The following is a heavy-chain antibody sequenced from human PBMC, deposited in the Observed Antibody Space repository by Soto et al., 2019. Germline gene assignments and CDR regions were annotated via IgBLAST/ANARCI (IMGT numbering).Heavy chain of an antibody. CDR2: MNPNSGDT. CDR1: GYTFTSYE. J-gene: IGHJ4*02. Sequence: QVQLVQSGAEVKKPGASVKVSCKASGYTFTSYEINWVRQATGQGLEWMGWMNPNSGDTGYAQKFQGRVTMTRNTSISTGYMELSRLRSEDTAVYYCARGELLWFGELLRWGQGTLVTVSS. D-gene: IGHD3-10*01. V-gene: IGHV1-8*01. CDR3: ARGELLWFGELLR.